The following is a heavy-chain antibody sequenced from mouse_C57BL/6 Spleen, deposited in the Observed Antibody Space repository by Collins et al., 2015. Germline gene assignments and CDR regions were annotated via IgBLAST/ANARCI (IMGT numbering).Heavy chain of an antibody. CDR2: IYPGDGDT. Sequence: QRPGKGLEWIGQIYPGDGDTNYNEKFKGKATLTADKSSSTAYMQFSSLTSEDSAVYFCARGAYWGQGTLVTVSA. V-gene: IGHV1-80*01. J-gene: IGHJ3*01. CDR3: ARGAY.